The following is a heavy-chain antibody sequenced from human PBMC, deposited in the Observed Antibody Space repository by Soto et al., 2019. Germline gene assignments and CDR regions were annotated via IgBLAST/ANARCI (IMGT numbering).Heavy chain of an antibody. D-gene: IGHD6-13*01. Sequence: EVQLVESGGGLVQPGGSLRLSCAASGFTFSSYEMNWVRQAPGKGLEWASYISSSGSTIYYADAVKGRCTIPRDNAKNSLYLQMNSLRAEHTSVYYCARTHSSSWYYFDYCGQGTLVTVSS. CDR1: GFTFSSYE. CDR3: ARTHSSSWYYFDY. J-gene: IGHJ4*02. CDR2: ISSSGSTI. V-gene: IGHV3-48*03.